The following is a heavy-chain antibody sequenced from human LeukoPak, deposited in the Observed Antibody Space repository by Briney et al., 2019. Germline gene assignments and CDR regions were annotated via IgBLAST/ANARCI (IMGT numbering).Heavy chain of an antibody. CDR3: AKDFWSSSNYFDY. J-gene: IGHJ4*02. CDR1: GFTFSSYA. D-gene: IGHD6-6*01. V-gene: IGHV3-23*01. CDR2: ISGSGGST. Sequence: QTGGSLRLSCAASGFTFSSYAMSWVRQAPGKGLEWVPAISGSGGSTYYADSVKGRLTISRDNSKNTLYLQMNSLRAEDTAVYYCAKDFWSSSNYFDYWGQGTLVTVSS.